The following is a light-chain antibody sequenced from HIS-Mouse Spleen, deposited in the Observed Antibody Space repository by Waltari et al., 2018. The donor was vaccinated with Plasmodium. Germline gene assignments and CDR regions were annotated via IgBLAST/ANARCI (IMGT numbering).Light chain of an antibody. CDR3: QAWDSSTAV. Sequence: SYELTQPPSVSVSPGHTASITCSGDKLGDKYPCGYQKNPGQSPVLVIYQESKRPSGIPERFSGSNSGNTATLTISGTQAMDEADYYCQAWDSSTAVFGGGTKLTVL. CDR1: KLGDKY. V-gene: IGLV3-1*01. CDR2: QES. J-gene: IGLJ3*02.